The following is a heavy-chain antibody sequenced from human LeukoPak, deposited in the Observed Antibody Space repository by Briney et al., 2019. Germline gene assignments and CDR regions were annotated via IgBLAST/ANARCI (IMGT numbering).Heavy chain of an antibody. J-gene: IGHJ4*02. CDR1: GFTFSSYS. V-gene: IGHV3-21*01. D-gene: IGHD5-12*01. CDR3: ARESLATIGVDY. CDR2: ITTSSSYM. Sequence: GGSLRLSCAASGFTFSSYSMNWVRQAPGKGLEWVSSITTSSSYMYYADSVKGRFTISRDNAKNSLYLQMNTLRAEDTAVYYCARESLATIGVDYWGQGTLVTVSS.